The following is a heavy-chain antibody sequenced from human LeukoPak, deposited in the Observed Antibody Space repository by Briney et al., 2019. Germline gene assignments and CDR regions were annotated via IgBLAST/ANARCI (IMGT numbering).Heavy chain of an antibody. CDR1: GGSISSDSYY. V-gene: IGHV4-39*07. Sequence: SETLSLTCTVSGGSISSDSYYWSWIRQPPGKGLEWIGEINHSGSTNYNPSLKSRVTISVDTSKNQFSLKLSSVTAADTAVYYCARGAYCGGDCYSYDYWGQGTLVTVSS. CDR3: ARGAYCGGDCYSYDY. D-gene: IGHD2-21*02. J-gene: IGHJ4*02. CDR2: INHSGST.